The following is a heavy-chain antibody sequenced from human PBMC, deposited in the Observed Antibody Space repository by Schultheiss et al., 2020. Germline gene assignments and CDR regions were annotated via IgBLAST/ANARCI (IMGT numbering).Heavy chain of an antibody. Sequence: SGPTLVKHTQTLTLTCTFSGFSLSTSGVGVGWIRQPPGKALEWLALIYWDDDKRYSPSLKSRLTITKDTSKNQVVLTMTNMDPVDTATYYCAHSFYDFWSGSRRAFDIWGQGTMVNVSS. CDR1: GFSLSTSGVG. CDR3: AHSFYDFWSGSRRAFDI. CDR2: IYWDDDK. J-gene: IGHJ3*02. V-gene: IGHV2-5*02. D-gene: IGHD3-3*01.